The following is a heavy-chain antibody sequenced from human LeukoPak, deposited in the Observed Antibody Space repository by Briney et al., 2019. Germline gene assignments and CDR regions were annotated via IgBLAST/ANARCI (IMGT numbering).Heavy chain of an antibody. V-gene: IGHV1-8*03. CDR1: GYTFTSYD. CDR2: MNPNSGNT. J-gene: IGHJ4*02. CDR3: ARGVNYYGSGSYYYFDY. D-gene: IGHD3-10*01. Sequence: ASVKVSCKASGYTFTSYDINWVRQATGQGLEWMGWMNPNSGNTGYAQKFQGRVTITRNTSISTAYMELSSLRSEDTAVYYCARGVNYYGSGSYYYFDYWGQGTLVTVSS.